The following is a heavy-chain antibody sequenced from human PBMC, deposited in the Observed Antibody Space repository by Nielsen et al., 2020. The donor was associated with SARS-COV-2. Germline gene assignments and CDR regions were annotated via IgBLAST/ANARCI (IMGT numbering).Heavy chain of an antibody. J-gene: IGHJ6*02. CDR2: INHSGST. V-gene: IGHV4-39*07. D-gene: IGHD3-3*01. Sequence: SETLSLTCTVSGGSISSSSYYWSWIRQPPGKGLEWIGEINHSGSTNYNPSLKSRVTISVDTSKNQFSLKLSSVTAADTAVYYCAMNSGYYTNYYYYGMDVWGQGTTVTVSS. CDR1: GGSISSSSYY. CDR3: AMNSGYYTNYYYYGMDV.